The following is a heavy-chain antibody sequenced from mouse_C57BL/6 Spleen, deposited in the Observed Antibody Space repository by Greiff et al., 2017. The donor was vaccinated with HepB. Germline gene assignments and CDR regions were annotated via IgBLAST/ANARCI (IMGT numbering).Heavy chain of an antibody. V-gene: IGHV3-6*01. CDR2: ISYDGSN. D-gene: IGHD3-3*01. CDR1: GYSITSGYY. CDR3: AKTRDAWFAY. J-gene: IGHJ3*01. Sequence: ESGPGLVKPSQSLSLTCSVTGYSITSGYYWNWIRQFPGNKLEWMGYISYDGSNNYNPSLKNRISITRDTSKNQFFLKLNSVTTEDTATYYCAKTRDAWFAYWGQGTLVTVSA.